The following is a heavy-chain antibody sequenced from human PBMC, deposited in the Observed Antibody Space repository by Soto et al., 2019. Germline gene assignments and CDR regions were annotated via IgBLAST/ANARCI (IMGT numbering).Heavy chain of an antibody. D-gene: IGHD6-25*01. CDR3: ARDYSSVWYFDY. V-gene: IGHV3-48*01. J-gene: IGHJ4*02. Sequence: EVQLVESGGSLVQPGGSLRLSCAAPGFTFSSYSMNWVRQAPGKGLEWVSYISSSSTTMYYADSVKGRFTISRDNAKNSLYLQMNSLRAEDTAVYYCARDYSSVWYFDYWGQGTLVTVSS. CDR1: GFTFSSYS. CDR2: ISSSSTTM.